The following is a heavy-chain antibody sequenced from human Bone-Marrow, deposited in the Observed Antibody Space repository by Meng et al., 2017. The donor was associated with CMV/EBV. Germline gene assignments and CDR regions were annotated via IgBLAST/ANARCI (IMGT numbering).Heavy chain of an antibody. V-gene: IGHV4-4*07. Sequence: SGGSISSYYWGWIRQPAGKGLEWIGRIYTSRNTNYNPSLKSRVTMSVDTSKNQFSLKLSSVTAADTAVYYCAREVYDFWSGYYPDYWGRGTLVTVSS. CDR2: IYTSRNT. J-gene: IGHJ4*02. CDR3: AREVYDFWSGYYPDY. D-gene: IGHD3-3*01. CDR1: GGSISSYY.